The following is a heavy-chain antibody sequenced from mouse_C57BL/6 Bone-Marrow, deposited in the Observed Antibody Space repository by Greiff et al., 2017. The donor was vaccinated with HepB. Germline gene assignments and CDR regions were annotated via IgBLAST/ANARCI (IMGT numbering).Heavy chain of an antibody. D-gene: IGHD1-1*01. J-gene: IGHJ1*03. Sequence: VQLQQSGAELVRPGTSVKMSCKASGYTFTNYWIGWAKQRPGHGLEWIGDIYPGGGYTNYNEKFKGKATLTADKSSSTAYMQFSSLTSEDSAIYYCARYYGSSNWYFDVWGTGTTVTVSS. CDR2: IYPGGGYT. CDR3: ARYYGSSNWYFDV. V-gene: IGHV1-63*01. CDR1: GYTFTNYW.